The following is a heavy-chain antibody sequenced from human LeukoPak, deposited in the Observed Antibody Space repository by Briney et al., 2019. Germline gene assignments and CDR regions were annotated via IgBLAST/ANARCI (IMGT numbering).Heavy chain of an antibody. CDR1: GFTFSSYG. Sequence: PGGSLRLSCAASGFTFSSYGMHWVRQAPGKGLAWVSSISSSSSYKYYADSVKGRFTISRDNAKNSLYLQMNSLRAEDTAVYYCARGYCSSTSCYNFDYWGQGTLVTVSS. D-gene: IGHD2-2*02. CDR2: ISSSSSYK. CDR3: ARGYCSSTSCYNFDY. J-gene: IGHJ4*02. V-gene: IGHV3-21*01.